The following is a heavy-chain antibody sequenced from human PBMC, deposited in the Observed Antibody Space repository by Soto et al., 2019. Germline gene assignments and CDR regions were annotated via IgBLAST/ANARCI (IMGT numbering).Heavy chain of an antibody. D-gene: IGHD6-6*01. V-gene: IGHV3-23*01. J-gene: IGHJ4*02. CDR2: ISSAVNT. CDR1: GFTFSNYA. Sequence: EVQLLQSGGGLVQPGGFLRLSCAGSGFTFSNYAMSWVRQAPGKGLEWVSAISSAVNTYYADSVKGRFTISRDNSKNTLSLQMNSLRAEDTAVYYCAKQVRDGTSSPYYFDYWGQGTLVTVSS. CDR3: AKQVRDGTSSPYYFDY.